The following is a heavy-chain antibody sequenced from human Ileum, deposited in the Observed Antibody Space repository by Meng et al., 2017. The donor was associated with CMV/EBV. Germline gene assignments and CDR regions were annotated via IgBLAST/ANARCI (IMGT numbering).Heavy chain of an antibody. V-gene: IGHV4-4*07. CDR2: INTSGKT. CDR1: GDSISRYF. J-gene: IGHJ5*02. CDR3: ARDLIRDDTGSWFDP. Sequence: VQLEASGSGLWKPSEPLSLTCTVSGDSISRYFWSWIRQPAGKGLEWIGRINTSGKTTYSPSLKSRVTMSLDTSKNQFSLRLTSVSAADTALYYCARDLIRDDTGSWFDPWGQGTLVTVSS. D-gene: IGHD3-16*01.